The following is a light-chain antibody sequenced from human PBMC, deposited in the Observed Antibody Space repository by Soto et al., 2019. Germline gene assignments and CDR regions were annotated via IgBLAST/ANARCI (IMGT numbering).Light chain of an antibody. CDR3: SSYTSISTYV. CDR1: SSDVGGYSY. Sequence: QSVLTQPASVSGSPGQSITISCTGTSSDVGGYSYVSWYQQHPGKAPKLMIYDVTNRPSGVFNRFSGSKSGNAASLTISGLRAEDEADYYCSSYTSISTYVFGTGTKVTVL. V-gene: IGLV2-14*01. J-gene: IGLJ1*01. CDR2: DVT.